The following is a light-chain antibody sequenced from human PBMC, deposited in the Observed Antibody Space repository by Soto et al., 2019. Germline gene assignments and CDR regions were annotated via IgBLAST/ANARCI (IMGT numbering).Light chain of an antibody. V-gene: IGLV2-14*03. Sequence: QSALTQPASVSGSPGQSITISCTGTSSDVGGYNYVSWYQHHPGKAPKLMIYDVSNRPSGVSNRFSGSKSGKTASLTISGLQAEDEADYYCSSYTSSNTRYVFGTGTKLTVL. CDR2: DVS. CDR1: SSDVGGYNY. CDR3: SSYTSSNTRYV. J-gene: IGLJ1*01.